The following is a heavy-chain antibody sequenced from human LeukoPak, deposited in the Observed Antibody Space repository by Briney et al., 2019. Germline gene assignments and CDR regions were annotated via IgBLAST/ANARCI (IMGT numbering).Heavy chain of an antibody. V-gene: IGHV3-21*01. Sequence: KAGGSLRLSCAASGFTFSSYSMNWVRQAPGKGLEWVSSISSSSSYIYYADSVKGRFTISRDNAKNSLYLQMNSLRAEDTAVYYCARDKVYGDYSPGMFDYWGQGTLVTVSS. CDR3: ARDKVYGDYSPGMFDY. D-gene: IGHD4-17*01. CDR1: GFTFSSYS. CDR2: ISSSSSYI. J-gene: IGHJ4*02.